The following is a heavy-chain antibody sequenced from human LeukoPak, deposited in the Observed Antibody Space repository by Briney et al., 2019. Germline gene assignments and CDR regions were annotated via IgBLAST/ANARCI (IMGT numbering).Heavy chain of an antibody. CDR3: ARERDGRFFGY. CDR1: GLIFRSYW. J-gene: IGHJ4*02. CDR2: INQDGSEK. V-gene: IGHV3-7*01. Sequence: GGSLRLSCEVSGLIFRSYWMSWVRQAPGKGLEWVANINQDGSEKYFVDSVRGRFTISRDNAKNSLHLQMNTLRAGDTAVYYCARERDGRFFGYWGQGTLVSVSS. D-gene: IGHD5-24*01.